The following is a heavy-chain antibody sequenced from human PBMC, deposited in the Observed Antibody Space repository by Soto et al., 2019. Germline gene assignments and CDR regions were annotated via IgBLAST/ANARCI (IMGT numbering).Heavy chain of an antibody. CDR3: ARYRYSDSLKEYYFDY. CDR2: LYYTGST. J-gene: IGHJ4*02. D-gene: IGHD3-22*01. Sequence: SETLSLTCTVSGGSINSGDYYWSWIRQPPGKGLEWIGNLYYTGSTYYNPSLRSRVTISVDTSKKQFSLMVTSVTAADTAVYYCARYRYSDSLKEYYFDYWGQRTLVTVSS. CDR1: GGSINSGDYY. V-gene: IGHV4-30-4*01.